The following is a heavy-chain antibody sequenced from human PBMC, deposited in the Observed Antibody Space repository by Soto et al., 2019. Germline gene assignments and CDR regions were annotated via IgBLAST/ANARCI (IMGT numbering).Heavy chain of an antibody. J-gene: IGHJ3*02. CDR3: ARHLPGGSSGWWFGAFDI. D-gene: IGHD6-19*01. Sequence: SETLSLTCTVSGGSISSYYWSWIRQPPGKGLEWIGYIYYSGSTNYNPSLKSRVTISVDTSKNQFSLKLSSVTAADTAVYYCARHLPGGSSGWWFGAFDIWGQGTMVTVSS. CDR2: IYYSGST. CDR1: GGSISSYY. V-gene: IGHV4-59*08.